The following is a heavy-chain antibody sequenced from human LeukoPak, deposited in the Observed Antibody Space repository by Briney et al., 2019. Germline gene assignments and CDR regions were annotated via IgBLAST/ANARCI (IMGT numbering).Heavy chain of an antibody. CDR3: AKGGSYLLVLAYADY. CDR1: GFTFSSSA. D-gene: IGHD1-26*01. J-gene: IGHJ4*02. CDR2: ISGSGGST. V-gene: IGHV3-23*01. Sequence: GGSLRLSCAASGFTFSSSAMSWVRQAPGKGLEWVSAISGSGGSTYYADSVKGRFTISRDNSKNTLYLQMNSLRAEDTAVYYCAKGGSYLLVLAYADYWGQGTLVTVSS.